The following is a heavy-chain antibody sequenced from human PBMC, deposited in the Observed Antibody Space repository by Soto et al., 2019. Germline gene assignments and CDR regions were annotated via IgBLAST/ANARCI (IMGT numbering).Heavy chain of an antibody. J-gene: IGHJ4*02. CDR2: IYYSGST. V-gene: IGHV4-61*01. CDR3: ARGGGFLVYYFDY. CDR1: CGSVISGSYY. D-gene: IGHD3-10*01. Sequence: SETLSLTCTSSCGSVISGSYYWSWIRQPPGKGLEWIGYIYYSGSTNYSPSLKSRVTISVDTSKNQFSLKLSSVTAADTAVYYCARGGGFLVYYFDYWGQGTLVTVSS.